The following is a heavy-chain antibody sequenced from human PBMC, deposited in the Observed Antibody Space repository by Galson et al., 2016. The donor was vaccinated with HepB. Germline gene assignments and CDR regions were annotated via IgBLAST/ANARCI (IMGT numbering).Heavy chain of an antibody. CDR2: MNPNTGDT. J-gene: IGHJ6*02. D-gene: IGHD2/OR15-2a*01. CDR3: ARIYDFYYYGMDV. Sequence: SCKASGYTFSSYDINWVRQATGQGLEWMGWMNPNTGDTGYAQKLQGRVTMTRNTSISTAYMELTSLRSEDTAVYFCARIYDFYYYGMDVWGQGTTVTVSS. CDR1: GYTFSSYD. V-gene: IGHV1-8*01.